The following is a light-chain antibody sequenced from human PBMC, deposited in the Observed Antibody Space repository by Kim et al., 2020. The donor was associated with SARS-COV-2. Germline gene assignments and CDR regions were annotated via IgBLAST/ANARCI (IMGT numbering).Light chain of an antibody. Sequence: QSALTQPASVSGAPGQRVTISCTGSSTNIGAGYDVHWYQQLPGTAPKLLIYGNSNRPSGVADRFSGSKSGTTASLAITGLQAEEEADYYCQTYDSSMSGSVFGGGTQLTVL. CDR3: QTYDSSMSGSV. J-gene: IGLJ3*02. CDR1: STNIGAGYD. V-gene: IGLV1-40*01. CDR2: GNS.